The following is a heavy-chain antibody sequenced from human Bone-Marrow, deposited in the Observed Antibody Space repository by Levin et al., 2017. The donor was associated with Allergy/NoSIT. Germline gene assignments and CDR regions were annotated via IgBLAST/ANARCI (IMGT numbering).Heavy chain of an antibody. J-gene: IGHJ4*02. CDR2: ISGGRTT. Sequence: PGGSLRLSCVASGFTFSLYSLNWVRQAPGKGLEWVSYISGGRTTYYADSVKARFTISRDNAKNSLYLQMNSLRAEDTAVYYCARDRGGGYIDYWGQGTLVTVSS. CDR1: GFTFSLYS. D-gene: IGHD1-26*01. V-gene: IGHV3-48*04. CDR3: ARDRGGGYIDY.